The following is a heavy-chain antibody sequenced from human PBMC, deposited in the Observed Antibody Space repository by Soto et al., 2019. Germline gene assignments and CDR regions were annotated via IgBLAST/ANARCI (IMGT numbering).Heavy chain of an antibody. CDR2: IYPGDSDT. CDR3: ARHPSSIAAAGTPHRSYYYYGMDV. V-gene: IGHV5-51*01. CDR1: GYSFTSYW. D-gene: IGHD6-13*01. Sequence: GESLKISCKGSGYSFTSYWIGWVRQMPGKGLEWMGIIYPGDSDTRYSPSFQGQVTISADKSISTAYLQWNSLKASDTAMYYCARHPSSIAAAGTPHRSYYYYGMDVWGQGTTVTVSS. J-gene: IGHJ6*02.